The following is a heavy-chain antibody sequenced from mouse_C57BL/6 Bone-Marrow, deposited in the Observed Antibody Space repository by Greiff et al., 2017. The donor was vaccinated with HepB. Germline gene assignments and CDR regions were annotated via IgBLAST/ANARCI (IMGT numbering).Heavy chain of an antibody. CDR2: INPSTGGT. CDR3: ARAYYSNYDYAMDY. J-gene: IGHJ4*01. CDR1: GYSFTGYY. V-gene: IGHV1-42*01. D-gene: IGHD2-5*01. Sequence: VQLQQSGPELVKPGASVKISCKASGYSFTGYYMNWVKQSPEKSLEWIGEINPSTGGTTYNQKFKAKATLTVDNSSSTAYMQLKSLTSEDSAVYYCARAYYSNYDYAMDYWGQGTSVTVSS.